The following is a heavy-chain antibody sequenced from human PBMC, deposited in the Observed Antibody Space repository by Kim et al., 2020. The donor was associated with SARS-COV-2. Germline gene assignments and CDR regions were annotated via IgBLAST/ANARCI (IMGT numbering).Heavy chain of an antibody. Sequence: GGSLRLSCAASGFTFSSYWMHWVRQAPGKGLVWVSRINSDGSSTSYADSVKGRFTISRDNAKNTLYLQMNSLRAEDTAVYYCAREGLDDGSGSLGAFDIWGQGTMVTVSS. CDR3: AREGLDDGSGSLGAFDI. CDR2: INSDGSST. CDR1: GFTFSSYW. V-gene: IGHV3-74*01. D-gene: IGHD3-10*01. J-gene: IGHJ3*02.